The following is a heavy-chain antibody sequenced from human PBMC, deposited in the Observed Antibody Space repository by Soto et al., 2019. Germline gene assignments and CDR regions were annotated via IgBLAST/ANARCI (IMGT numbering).Heavy chain of an antibody. Sequence: QVLLVQSGAEVKKPGASVKVSCKASSFIFTSYGINWVRQAPGQGVEWMGWISGYNGNTKYGQKFQDRVTLTADTSTATAFMEVRSLRGDDSAVYYCATSGGHHFGIDVWGQGTTVTVSS. CDR3: ATSGGHHFGIDV. J-gene: IGHJ6*02. V-gene: IGHV1-18*01. CDR1: SFIFTSYG. D-gene: IGHD2-8*02. CDR2: ISGYNGNT.